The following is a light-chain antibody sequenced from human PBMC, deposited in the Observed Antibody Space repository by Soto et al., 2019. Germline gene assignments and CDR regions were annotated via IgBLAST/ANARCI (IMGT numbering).Light chain of an antibody. CDR2: DVS. Sequence: QSALTQPRSVSGSPGQSVTTSCTGTTSNFVGDKYVAWYQQHPGKAPRLMIYDVSKRPSGVPDRFSGSKSGNTASLTISGLQAEDEADYYCCSYVGNYIYVFGTGTKVTVL. CDR3: CSYVGNYIYV. J-gene: IGLJ1*01. V-gene: IGLV2-11*01. CDR1: TSNFVGDKY.